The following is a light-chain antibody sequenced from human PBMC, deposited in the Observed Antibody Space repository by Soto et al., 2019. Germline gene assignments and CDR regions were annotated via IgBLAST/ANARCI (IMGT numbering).Light chain of an antibody. CDR3: QQRSKMPLT. J-gene: IGKJ1*01. CDR1: QSVRNY. CDR2: DAS. V-gene: IGKV3-11*01. Sequence: EIVMTQSPATLSLSPGETATLSCTASQSVRNYLAWYQQKSGQAPRLLIYDASNRATGIPARFSGSGSETDFNLTISSLETEDFAIYDGQQRSKMPLTFRLGTKVDIK.